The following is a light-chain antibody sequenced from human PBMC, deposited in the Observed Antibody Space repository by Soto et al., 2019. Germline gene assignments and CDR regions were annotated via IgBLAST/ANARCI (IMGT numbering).Light chain of an antibody. CDR3: MQALQTPST. V-gene: IGKV2-28*01. Sequence: DIVMTQSPLSLPFTPGEPASISCRSSQSLLHSNGYNYLDWYLQKPGQSPQLLIYLGSNRASGVPDRFSGSGSCTDFTLKISSVEAEDVGVYYCMQALQTPSTFGPGTRLEIK. CDR2: LGS. J-gene: IGKJ5*01. CDR1: QSLLHSNGYNY.